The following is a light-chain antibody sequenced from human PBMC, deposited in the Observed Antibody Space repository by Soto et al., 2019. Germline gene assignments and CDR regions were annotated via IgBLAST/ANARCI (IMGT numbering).Light chain of an antibody. CDR1: QSVGRNY. V-gene: IGKV3-20*01. J-gene: IGKJ4*01. CDR3: QQYAASPLT. Sequence: ENVLTQSPGTLSLSPGERVTLSCRASQSVGRNYIAWFQQKPAQAPRLLMHTASVRATGIPDRFSGSGSGTDFTLTISRLEPEDFAVFYCQQYAASPLTFGGGTKVEI. CDR2: TAS.